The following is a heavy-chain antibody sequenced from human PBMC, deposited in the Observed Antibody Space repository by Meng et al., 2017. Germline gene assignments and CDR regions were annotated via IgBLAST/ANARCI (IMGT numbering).Heavy chain of an antibody. V-gene: IGHV3-30*01. CDR3: ARDPIGSSWWGGYYYYGMDV. Sequence: GESLKISCAASGFTFSSYAMHWVRQASGKGLEWVAVISYDGSNKYYADSVKGRFTISRDNSKNTLYLQMNSLRAEDTAVYYCARDPIGSSWWGGYYYYGMDVWGQGNTV. CDR1: GFTFSSYA. J-gene: IGHJ6*02. D-gene: IGHD6-13*01. CDR2: ISYDGSNK.